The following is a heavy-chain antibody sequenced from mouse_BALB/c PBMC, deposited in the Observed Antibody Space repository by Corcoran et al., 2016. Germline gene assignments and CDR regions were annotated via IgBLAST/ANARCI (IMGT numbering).Heavy chain of an antibody. J-gene: IGHJ4*01. Sequence: EVQLQQSGAELVKPGASVKLSCTASGFNIKDTYMHWVKQRPEQGLEWIGRIDPANGNTKYDPKIQGKATITADTSSNTAYLQLSSLTSEDTAVYFSARSYGNYVGYAMDYWGQGTSVTVSS. CDR1: GFNIKDTY. CDR3: ARSYGNYVGYAMDY. D-gene: IGHD2-1*01. V-gene: IGHV14-3*02. CDR2: IDPANGNT.